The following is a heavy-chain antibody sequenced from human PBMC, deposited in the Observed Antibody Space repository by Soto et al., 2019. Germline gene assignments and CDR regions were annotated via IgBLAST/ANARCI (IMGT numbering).Heavy chain of an antibody. D-gene: IGHD2-21*01. CDR3: ARPVAVMGAFDI. J-gene: IGHJ3*02. CDR2: IYPGDSNT. Sequence: GESLKISCKGSGYSFSSYWIGWVRQMPGKGLEWMGIIYPGDSNTRYSPSFQGQVAISADKSISTAYLQWSSLEASDTAMYYCARPVAVMGAFDIWGQGTMVTVSS. CDR1: GYSFSSYW. V-gene: IGHV5-51*01.